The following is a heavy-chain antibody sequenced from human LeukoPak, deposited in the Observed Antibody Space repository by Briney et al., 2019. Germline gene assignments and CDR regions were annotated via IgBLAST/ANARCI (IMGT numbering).Heavy chain of an antibody. D-gene: IGHD3-9*01. CDR2: IYYSGST. CDR1: GGSISSGGYS. V-gene: IGHV4-30-4*07. Sequence: SETLSLTCAVSGGSISSGGYSWSWIRQPPGKGLEWIGYIYYSGSTNYNPSLKSRVTISVDTSKNQFSLKLSSVTAADTAVYYCARLYGGYDILTGPLDYWGQGTLVTVSS. J-gene: IGHJ4*02. CDR3: ARLYGGYDILTGPLDY.